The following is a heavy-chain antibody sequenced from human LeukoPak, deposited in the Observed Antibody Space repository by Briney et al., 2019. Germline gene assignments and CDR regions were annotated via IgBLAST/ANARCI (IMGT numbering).Heavy chain of an antibody. Sequence: GGSLRLSCAASGFTFSSYSMNWVRQAPGKGLEWVSYISSSSSTIYYADSVKGRFTISRDNSKNTLYLQMGSLRPEDMGVYYCARENARDGFNFWGQGTLVTVSS. CDR3: ARENARDGFNF. J-gene: IGHJ4*02. D-gene: IGHD1-1*01. CDR2: ISSSSSTI. V-gene: IGHV3-48*01. CDR1: GFTFSSYS.